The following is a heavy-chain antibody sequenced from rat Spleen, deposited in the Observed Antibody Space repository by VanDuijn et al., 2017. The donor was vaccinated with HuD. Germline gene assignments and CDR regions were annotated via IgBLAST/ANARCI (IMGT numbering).Heavy chain of an antibody. D-gene: IGHD1-4*01. V-gene: IGHV5-7*01. CDR1: GFTFSDYY. Sequence: EVQLVESGGGLVQPGGSLKLSCAASGFTFSDYYMAWVRQAPKKGLEWVASISYDGSRTYYRESVKGRFTISRDNAKSTLYLQMDSLRSEDTATYYCARPNYPGFNYFDYWGQGVMVTVSS. CDR3: ARPNYPGFNYFDY. J-gene: IGHJ2*01. CDR2: ISYDGSRT.